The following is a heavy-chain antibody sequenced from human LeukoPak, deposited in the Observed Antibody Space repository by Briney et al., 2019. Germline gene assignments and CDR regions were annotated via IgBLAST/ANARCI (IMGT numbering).Heavy chain of an antibody. V-gene: IGHV1-69*05. J-gene: IGHJ4*02. Sequence: GASVKVSCKASGGTFSSYAISWVRQAPGQGLEWMGRIIPIFGTANYAQKFQGRVTITTDESTSTAYMELSSLRSEDTAVYYCARAEMATSGEFDYWGQGTLVTVSS. CDR3: ARAEMATSGEFDY. CDR1: GGTFSSYA. CDR2: IIPIFGTA. D-gene: IGHD5-24*01.